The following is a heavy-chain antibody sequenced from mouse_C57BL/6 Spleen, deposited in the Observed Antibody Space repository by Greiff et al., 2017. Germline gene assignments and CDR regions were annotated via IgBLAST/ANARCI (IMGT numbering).Heavy chain of an antibody. CDR1: GFTFSDYY. V-gene: IGHV5-16*01. D-gene: IGHD4-1*01. CDR3: ARGNWGYFDG. J-gene: IGHJ1*03. Sequence: EVQLVESEGGLVQPGSSMKLSCTASGFTFSDYYMAWVRQVPEKGLEWVANINYDGSSTYYLDSLKSRFIISRDNAKNILYLQMSSLKSEDTATYYCARGNWGYFDGWGTGTTVTVSS. CDR2: INYDGSST.